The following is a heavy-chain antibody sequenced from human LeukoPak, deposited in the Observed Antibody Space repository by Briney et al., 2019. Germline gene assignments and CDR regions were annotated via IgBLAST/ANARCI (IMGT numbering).Heavy chain of an antibody. CDR1: GYTLTELS. CDR3: ATDSWGPNAFDI. V-gene: IGHV1-24*01. Sequence: ASVKVSCKVSGYTLTELSMHWVRQAPGKGLEWMGGFDPEDGETIYAQKFQGRVTMTEDTSTDTAYMELSSLRSEDTAVYCCATDSWGPNAFDIWGQGTMVTVSS. D-gene: IGHD3-16*01. CDR2: FDPEDGET. J-gene: IGHJ3*02.